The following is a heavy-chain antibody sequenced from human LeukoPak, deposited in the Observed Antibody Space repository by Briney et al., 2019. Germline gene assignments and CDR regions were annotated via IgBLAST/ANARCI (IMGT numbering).Heavy chain of an antibody. D-gene: IGHD4-17*01. J-gene: IGHJ4*02. CDR2: ISSSGTFI. CDR1: GFTFSSYS. V-gene: IGHV3-21*01. CDR3: ARVGDCGDYGRTTAPDY. Sequence: PGGSLRLSCAASGFTFSSYSMNWVRQAPGKGLEWVSSISSSGTFIYYAESLKGRFTISRDNAKNSLFLQMNSLRAEDTAVYYCARVGDCGDYGRTTAPDYWGQGTLVTVSS.